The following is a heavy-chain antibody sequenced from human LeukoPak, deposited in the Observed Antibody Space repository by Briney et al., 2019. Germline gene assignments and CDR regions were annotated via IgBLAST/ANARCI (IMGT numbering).Heavy chain of an antibody. Sequence: GGSLRLSCAASDLVFSIYTMNWVRQAPGKGLEWVSSISGSTDGSTNYADSVKGRFTISRDNSKNTLYLQMSSLRDEDTAVYYCARRYFYGSGTEFDYWGQGTLVTVSS. V-gene: IGHV3-23*01. J-gene: IGHJ4*02. CDR1: DLVFSIYT. CDR2: ISGSTDGST. CDR3: ARRYFYGSGTEFDY. D-gene: IGHD3-10*01.